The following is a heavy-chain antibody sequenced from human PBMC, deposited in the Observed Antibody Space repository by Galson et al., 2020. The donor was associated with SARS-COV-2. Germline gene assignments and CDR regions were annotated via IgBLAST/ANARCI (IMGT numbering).Heavy chain of an antibody. CDR2: FHYDGST. J-gene: IGHJ4*02. CDR1: GGSISSDY. D-gene: IGHD6-6*01. CDR3: ARYTTSSVAFDY. V-gene: IGHV4-59*08. Sequence: ESLKISCNVSGGSISSDYWSWIRQPPAKGLEWIGFFHYDGSTNYNPSLKSRVTISVDTSKNQFSLKLTSVTAADTAVYYCARYTTSSVAFDYWGQGTLVTVSS.